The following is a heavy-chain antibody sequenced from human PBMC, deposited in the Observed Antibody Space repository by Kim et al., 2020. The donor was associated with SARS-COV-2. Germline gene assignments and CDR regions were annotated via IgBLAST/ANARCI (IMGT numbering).Heavy chain of an antibody. CDR1: GYSFTSYW. D-gene: IGHD5-12*01. CDR3: ARQKVEMATILDGMDV. V-gene: IGHV5-51*01. CDR2: IYPGDSDT. J-gene: IGHJ6*02. Sequence: GESLKISCKGSGYSFTSYWIGWVRQMPGKGLEWMGIIYPGDSDTRYSPSFQGQVTIPADKSISTAYLQWSSLKASDTAMYYCARQKVEMATILDGMDVWGQGTTVTVSS.